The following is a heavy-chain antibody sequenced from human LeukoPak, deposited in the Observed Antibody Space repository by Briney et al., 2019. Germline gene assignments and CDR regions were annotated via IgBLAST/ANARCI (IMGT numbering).Heavy chain of an antibody. CDR1: GGSISSYY. J-gene: IGHJ4*02. Sequence: SETLSLTCTVSGGSISSYYWSWIRQAPGKGLVWIGHIYYSGSTNYNPSLASRVTISVDTSKNQFSLKMSSVTATDTALYYCARGGTDFDYWGQGTLVTVSS. V-gene: IGHV4-59*08. D-gene: IGHD2-15*01. CDR3: ARGGTDFDY. CDR2: IYYSGST.